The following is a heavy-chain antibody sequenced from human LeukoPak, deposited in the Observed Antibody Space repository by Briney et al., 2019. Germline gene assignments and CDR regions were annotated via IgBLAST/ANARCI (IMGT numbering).Heavy chain of an antibody. CDR1: GFTFSSYE. J-gene: IGHJ3*02. Sequence: GGSLRLSCAASGFTFSSYEMNWVRQAPGKGLEWVSYISSSGSTIYYADSVKGRFTISRDNAKNSLYLQMNSLRAEDTAVYCCAREIIGGLAFDIWGQGTMVTVSS. V-gene: IGHV3-48*03. D-gene: IGHD3-10*01. CDR3: AREIIGGLAFDI. CDR2: ISSSGSTI.